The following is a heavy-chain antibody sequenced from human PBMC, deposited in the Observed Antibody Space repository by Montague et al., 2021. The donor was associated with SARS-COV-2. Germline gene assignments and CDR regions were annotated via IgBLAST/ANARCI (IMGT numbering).Heavy chain of an antibody. D-gene: IGHD1-26*01. CDR2: IWSDGSHK. J-gene: IGHJ5*02. Sequence: SLRLSCAVSGFSLTDNGMFWVRQAPGKGLEWVAVIWSDGSHKNYGDSVKGRFTVSRDISANTLFLLMSSLRVDDTAVYYCVKSGGGTFFETWGQGTLVTVS. CDR3: VKSGGGTFFET. V-gene: IGHV3-33*06. CDR1: GFSLTDNG.